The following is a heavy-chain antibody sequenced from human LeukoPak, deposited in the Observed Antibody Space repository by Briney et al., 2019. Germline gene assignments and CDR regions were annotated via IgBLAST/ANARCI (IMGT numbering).Heavy chain of an antibody. D-gene: IGHD6-13*01. Sequence: SVKVSCKASGGTLSSYAISWVRQAPGQGLEWMGGIIPIFGTANYAQKFQGRVTITADESTSTAYMELSSLRSEDTAVYYCASFVGAAAGTGYYYYMDVWGKGTTVTISS. CDR2: IIPIFGTA. V-gene: IGHV1-69*01. CDR3: ASFVGAAAGTGYYYYMDV. J-gene: IGHJ6*03. CDR1: GGTLSSYA.